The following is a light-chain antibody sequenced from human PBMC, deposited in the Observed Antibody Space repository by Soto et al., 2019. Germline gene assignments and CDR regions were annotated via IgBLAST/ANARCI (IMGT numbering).Light chain of an antibody. J-gene: IGLJ3*02. Sequence: QSVLTQPPSVSVAPGQRVTISGTGSSSNIGAGSDVHWYQQLPGTAPKLLIHGNSTRPSGVPYRFSGYKSGTSASLAITGLLPEDEADYYCQSYDRSLSGWVFGGGTKRTV. V-gene: IGLV1-40*01. CDR3: QSYDRSLSGWV. CDR1: SSNIGAGSD. CDR2: GNS.